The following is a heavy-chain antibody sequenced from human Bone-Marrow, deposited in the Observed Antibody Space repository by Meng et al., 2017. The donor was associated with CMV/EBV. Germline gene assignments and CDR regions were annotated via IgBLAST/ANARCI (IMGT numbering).Heavy chain of an antibody. CDR1: GYTVNSYW. CDR2: IYPGNSDA. Sequence: CKGSGYTVNSYWIAWVRQMPGKGLEYMGVIYPGNSDARYSPSFQGQVTISVDKSINTAYLHWSSLKASDTAMYYCARRGDARTLDFWGQGALVTVSS. J-gene: IGHJ4*02. CDR3: ARRGDARTLDF. V-gene: IGHV5-51*01.